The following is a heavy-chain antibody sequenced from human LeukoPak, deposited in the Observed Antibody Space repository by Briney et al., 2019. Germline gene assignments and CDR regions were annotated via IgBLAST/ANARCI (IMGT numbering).Heavy chain of an antibody. Sequence: ASVKVFCKASGYTFTGYYIHWVRQAPGQGLEWMGWINPNSGGTNYAQKFQGRVTMTRDTSISTAYMELSRLRSDDTAVYYCARGGDDYGDPYYFDYWGQGTLVTVSS. D-gene: IGHD4-17*01. J-gene: IGHJ4*02. CDR1: GYTFTGYY. CDR2: INPNSGGT. V-gene: IGHV1-2*02. CDR3: ARGGDDYGDPYYFDY.